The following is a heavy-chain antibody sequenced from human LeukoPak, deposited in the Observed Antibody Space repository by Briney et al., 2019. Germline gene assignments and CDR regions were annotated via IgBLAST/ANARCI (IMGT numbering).Heavy chain of an antibody. V-gene: IGHV4-59*01. D-gene: IGHD5-12*01. CDR1: GGSISSYY. CDR3: ARDGYSGNDGI. CDR2: IYHSGST. Sequence: SETLSLTCTVSGGSISSYYWSWIRQPPGKGLEWIGYIYHSGSTNHNPSLKSRVTISVDTSKNQFSLKLSSVTAADTAVYYCARDGYSGNDGIWGQGTLVTVSS. J-gene: IGHJ4*02.